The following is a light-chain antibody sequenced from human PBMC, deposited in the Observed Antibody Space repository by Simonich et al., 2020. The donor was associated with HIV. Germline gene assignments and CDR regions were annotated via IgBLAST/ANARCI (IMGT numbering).Light chain of an antibody. CDR1: SSDVGGFNY. CDR3: SSYAGSNNWV. Sequence: QSALTQPPPASGSPGQSVTIPCPGTSSDVGGFNYVSWYQPYPGKAPKLMIYEVMNRPSGVPDRFSGSKSGNTASLTVSGLQSEDEADYYCSSYAGSNNWVFGGGTKLTVL. V-gene: IGLV2-8*01. CDR2: EVM. J-gene: IGLJ3*02.